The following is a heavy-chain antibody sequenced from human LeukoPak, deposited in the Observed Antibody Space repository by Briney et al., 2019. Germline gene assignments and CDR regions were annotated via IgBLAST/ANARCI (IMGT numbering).Heavy chain of an antibody. V-gene: IGHV4-30-2*01. D-gene: IGHD3-3*01. Sequence: SQTLSLTCAVSGGSISSGGYSWSWIRQPPGKGLEWIVNIYHSGSTYYNPSLKSRVTISVDRSKNQFSLKLSSVTAADTAVYYCARGSHYDFWSGYSAPGQFDYWGQGTLVTVSS. CDR3: ARGSHYDFWSGYSAPGQFDY. CDR1: GGSISSGGYS. CDR2: IYHSGST. J-gene: IGHJ4*02.